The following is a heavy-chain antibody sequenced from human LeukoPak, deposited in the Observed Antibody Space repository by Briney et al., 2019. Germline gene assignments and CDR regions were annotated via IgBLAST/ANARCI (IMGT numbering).Heavy chain of an antibody. V-gene: IGHV3-53*01. J-gene: IGHJ6*02. D-gene: IGHD3-10*01. Sequence: GGSLGLSCAASGFTVSSNYMSWVRQAPGKGLEWVSVIYSGGSTYYADSVKGRFTISRDNSKNTLYLQMNSLRAEDTAVYYCSYGPYYYYGMDVWGQGTTVTVSS. CDR3: SYGPYYYYGMDV. CDR1: GFTVSSNY. CDR2: IYSGGST.